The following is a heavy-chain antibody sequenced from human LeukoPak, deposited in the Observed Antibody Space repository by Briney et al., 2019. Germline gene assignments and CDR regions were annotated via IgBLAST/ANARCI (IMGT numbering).Heavy chain of an antibody. J-gene: IGHJ5*02. CDR3: AKSPIVVVPGINWFDP. D-gene: IGHD2-2*01. CDR2: ISGSGGST. Sequence: GGSLGLSCAASGFTFSSYAMSWVRQAPGKGLEWVSAISGSGGSTYYADSVKGRFTISRDNSKNTLYLQMNSLRAEDTAVYYCAKSPIVVVPGINWFDPWGQGTLVTVSS. V-gene: IGHV3-23*01. CDR1: GFTFSSYA.